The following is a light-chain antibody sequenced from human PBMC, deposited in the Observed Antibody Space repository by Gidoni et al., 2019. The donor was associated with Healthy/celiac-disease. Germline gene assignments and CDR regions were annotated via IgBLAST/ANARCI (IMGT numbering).Light chain of an antibody. V-gene: IGKV3-15*01. J-gene: IGKJ2*01. CDR3: QQYNNWPLYT. CDR1: QSVSSN. Sequence: EIVITQSPDTLSVSPGERATLSCRASQSVSSNLAWYQQKPGQAPRLLIYGASTRATGIPARFSGSGSGTEFTLTISSLQSEDFAVYYCQQYNNWPLYTFGQGTKLEIK. CDR2: GAS.